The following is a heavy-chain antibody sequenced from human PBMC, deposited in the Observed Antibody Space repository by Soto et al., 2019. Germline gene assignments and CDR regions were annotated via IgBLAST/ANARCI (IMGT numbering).Heavy chain of an antibody. D-gene: IGHD3-22*01. Sequence: GASVKVSCKVSGYTLTELSMHWVRQAPGKGLEWMGGFDPEDAETIYAQKFQGRVTMTEDTSTDTAYMELSSLRSEDTAVYYCATGYYDISGYYYVAYWGQGTLVTVSS. CDR2: FDPEDAET. J-gene: IGHJ4*02. V-gene: IGHV1-24*01. CDR3: ATGYYDISGYYYVAY. CDR1: GYTLTELS.